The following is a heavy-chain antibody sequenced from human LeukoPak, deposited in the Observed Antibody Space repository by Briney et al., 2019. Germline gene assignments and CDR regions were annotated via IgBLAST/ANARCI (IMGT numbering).Heavy chain of an antibody. CDR1: GYTLTELS. V-gene: IGHV1-24*01. Sequence: ASVKVSCKVSGYTLTELSMHWVGQAPGKGLEWMGGFDPEDGETIYAQKFQGRVTMTEDTSTNTAYMELSSLRSEDTAVYYCATIAAADRAWFDPWGQGTLVTVSS. J-gene: IGHJ5*02. CDR2: FDPEDGET. D-gene: IGHD6-13*01. CDR3: ATIAAADRAWFDP.